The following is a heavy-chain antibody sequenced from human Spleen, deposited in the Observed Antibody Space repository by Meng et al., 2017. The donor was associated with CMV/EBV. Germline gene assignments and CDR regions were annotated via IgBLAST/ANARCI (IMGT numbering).Heavy chain of an antibody. D-gene: IGHD5-18*01. CDR1: GGSFSDYY. V-gene: IGHV4-34*01. CDR2: INHSGST. Sequence: SETLSLTCGIYGGSFSDYYWSWIRQPPGKGLEWIGEINHSGSTNYNPSLKSRVTISVDTSKNQFSLKLSSVTAADTAVYYCAREGRPGYSYGYDYWGQGTLVTVSS. CDR3: AREGRPGYSYGYDY. J-gene: IGHJ4*02.